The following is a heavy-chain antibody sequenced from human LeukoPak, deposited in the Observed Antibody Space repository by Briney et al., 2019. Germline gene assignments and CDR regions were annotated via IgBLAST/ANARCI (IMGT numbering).Heavy chain of an antibody. J-gene: IGHJ1*01. D-gene: IGHD3-9*01. V-gene: IGHV3-23*01. CDR3: AKDRHRYYDILTGYCAEYFQH. CDR1: GFTFSSYA. Sequence: PGGSLRLSCAASGFTFSSYAMSWVRQAPGKGLEWVSAISGSGGSTYYADSVKGRFTISRDNSKNTLYLQMNSLRAEDTAVYYCAKDRHRYYDILTGYCAEYFQHWGQGTLVTVSS. CDR2: ISGSGGST.